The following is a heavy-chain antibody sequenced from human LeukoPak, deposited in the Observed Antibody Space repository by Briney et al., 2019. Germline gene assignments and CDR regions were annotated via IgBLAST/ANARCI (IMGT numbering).Heavy chain of an antibody. CDR2: MSYSGAT. CDR3: VIRVTSAAY. D-gene: IGHD6-25*01. CDR1: GGSIRSYVWF. Sequence: SETLSLTCTVSGGSIRSYVWFYDWIRQPPGKGLEWLASMSYSGATYYSTSLKSRVIISGDTSERQFSLTLTSVTAADRAVYYCVIRVTSAAYWGQGNLVTVSS. V-gene: IGHV4-39*01. J-gene: IGHJ4*02.